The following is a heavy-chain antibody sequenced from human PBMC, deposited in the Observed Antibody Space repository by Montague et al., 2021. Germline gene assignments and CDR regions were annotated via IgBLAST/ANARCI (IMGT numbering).Heavy chain of an antibody. D-gene: IGHD3-10*01. V-gene: IGHV4-31*03. J-gene: IGHJ6*03. CDR1: GGSISSGGYY. CDR2: IYYSGST. Sequence: TLSLTCTVSGGSISSGGYYWSWIRQHPGKGLEWIGYIYYSGSTYYNPSLKSRVTMSIDTSENHFSLKLNSVTAADTAVYYCARAFGEPPPPFYFYMGVWGKGTTVSVSS. CDR3: ARAFGEPPPPFYFYMGV.